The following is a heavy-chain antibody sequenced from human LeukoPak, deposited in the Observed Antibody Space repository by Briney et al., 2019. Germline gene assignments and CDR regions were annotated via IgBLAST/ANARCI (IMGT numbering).Heavy chain of an antibody. D-gene: IGHD2-15*01. Sequence: PGRSLSLSCAASGFTLSTYGMHWVRQAPGKGPEWVAVISYDGSNKYYAESVKGRFTISRDNSKNTLYLQMNSLRAEDTAVYYCAKDEGHCTGGSCYRQDYWGQGTLVTVSS. CDR3: AKDEGHCTGGSCYRQDY. CDR2: ISYDGSNK. V-gene: IGHV3-30*18. CDR1: GFTLSTYG. J-gene: IGHJ4*02.